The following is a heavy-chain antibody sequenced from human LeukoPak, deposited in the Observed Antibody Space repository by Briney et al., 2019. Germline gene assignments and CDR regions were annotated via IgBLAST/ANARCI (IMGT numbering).Heavy chain of an antibody. V-gene: IGHV4-34*01. CDR3: ARGRGSGWYG. CDR2: INHSGST. CDR1: GGSFSGYY. Sequence: SETLSLTCAVYGGSFSGYYWSWIRQPPGKGLEWIGEINHSGSTNYNPSLKSRVTISVDTSKNQFSLKLSSVTAADTAVYYCARGRGSGWYGWGRGTLVTVSS. J-gene: IGHJ4*02. D-gene: IGHD6-19*01.